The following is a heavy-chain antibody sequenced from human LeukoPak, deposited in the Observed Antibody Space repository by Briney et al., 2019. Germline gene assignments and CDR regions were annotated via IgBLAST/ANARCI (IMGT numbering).Heavy chain of an antibody. CDR3: ARFRSGGRYYFDS. CDR2: IYSSGSA. D-gene: IGHD4-23*01. V-gene: IGHV4-61*01. Sequence: SETLSLTCTVSGASLTSPTYYKWSWIRQPPGKGLELIGNIYSSGSAKFNPSLKSRVTMSLDTSKNQFSLKLSSVTTEDSAVYNCARFRSGGRYYFDSWGQGTLVTVSS. J-gene: IGHJ4*02. CDR1: GASLTSPTYY.